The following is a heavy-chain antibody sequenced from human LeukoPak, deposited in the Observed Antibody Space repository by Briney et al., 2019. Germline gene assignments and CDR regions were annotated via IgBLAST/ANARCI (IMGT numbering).Heavy chain of an antibody. CDR1: SGSIGSYY. J-gene: IGHJ5*02. V-gene: IGHV4-59*08. CDR3: VGATSFGWFDP. D-gene: IGHD1-26*01. Sequence: SETLSLTCTVSSGSIGSYYWSWIRQPPGKGLEWIGYIYYSGSTNYNPSLKSRVTISIDTSKNQFSLKLSSVTAADTAVYYCVGATSFGWFDPWGQGTLVTVSS. CDR2: IYYSGST.